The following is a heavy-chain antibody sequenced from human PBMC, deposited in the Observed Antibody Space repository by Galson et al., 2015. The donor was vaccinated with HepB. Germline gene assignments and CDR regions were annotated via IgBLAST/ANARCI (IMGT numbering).Heavy chain of an antibody. CDR2: VSYDGNDK. D-gene: IGHD3-22*01. CDR1: GFTFSSYG. J-gene: IGHJ4*02. V-gene: IGHV3-30*03. Sequence: SLRLSCAASGFTFSSYGTHWVRQAPGKGLEWVTIVSYDGNDKYYADSVKGRFTVSRDNSGNTLYLQMNSLRAEDTAVYYCARGYYDSSGYGNYFDYWGQGTLVTVSS. CDR3: ARGYYDSSGYGNYFDY.